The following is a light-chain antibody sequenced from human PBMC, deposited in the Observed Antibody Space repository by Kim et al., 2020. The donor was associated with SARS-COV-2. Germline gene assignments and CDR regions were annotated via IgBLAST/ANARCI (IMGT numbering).Light chain of an antibody. V-gene: IGKV1-5*01. CDR3: QQYDSYST. CDR2: TAS. J-gene: IGKJ1*01. CDR1: QSVNRH. Sequence: SASVGERVTITCRASQSVNRHLAWYQQKPGKAPNLLIYTASTLQSGVPSRFSGSGSGTEFTLTISSLQPDDFATYYCQQYDSYSTFGQGTKVDIK.